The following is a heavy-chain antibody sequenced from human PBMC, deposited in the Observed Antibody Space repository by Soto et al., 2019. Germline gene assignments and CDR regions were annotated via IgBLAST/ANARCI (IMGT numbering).Heavy chain of an antibody. J-gene: IGHJ4*02. Sequence: PSETLSRTGTVSGGSIISYYWMWIRQPPGEGRDWIGYIYHTGISCYNRSLRRRGTGSRGRSKEQXSLXLSXXAAADTAVFYCAGGFNYGLPTFDHWGQGTLVTVS. CDR2: IYHTGIS. V-gene: IGHV4-59*01. CDR3: AGGFNYGLPTFDH. D-gene: IGHD5-18*01. CDR1: GGSIISYY.